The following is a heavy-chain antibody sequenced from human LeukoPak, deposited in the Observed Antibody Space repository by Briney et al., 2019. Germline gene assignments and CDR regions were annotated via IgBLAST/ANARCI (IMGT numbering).Heavy chain of an antibody. CDR2: INHSGST. Sequence: SETLSLTCAVYGGSFSGYYWSWIRQPPGKGLEWIGEINHSGSTDYNPSLKSRVTISVDTSKNQFSLKLSSVTAADTAVYYCARHSSSSRGWFDPWGQGTLVTVSS. CDR3: ARHSSSSRGWFDP. J-gene: IGHJ5*02. CDR1: GGSFSGYY. V-gene: IGHV4-34*01. D-gene: IGHD6-6*01.